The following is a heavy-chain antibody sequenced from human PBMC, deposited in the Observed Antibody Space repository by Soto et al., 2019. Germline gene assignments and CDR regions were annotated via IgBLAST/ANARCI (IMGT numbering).Heavy chain of an antibody. CDR2: INPNTGGT. Sequence: QVQLVQSGAEVKKPGASVKVSCKASGYTFTDYYVHWVRQATGQGLEWMGWINPNTGGTNYAQKFQGRVTMTRDTSCSTAYMELSRLRSDDTAVFYCARSGTGPTYLYYWGKGTLVTVSS. V-gene: IGHV1-2*02. D-gene: IGHD1-1*01. CDR3: ARSGTGPTYLYY. CDR1: GYTFTDYY. J-gene: IGHJ4*02.